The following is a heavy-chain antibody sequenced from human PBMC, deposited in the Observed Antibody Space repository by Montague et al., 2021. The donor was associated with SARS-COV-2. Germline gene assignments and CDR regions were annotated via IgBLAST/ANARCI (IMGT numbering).Heavy chain of an antibody. CDR2: ISYDGSNK. Sequence: SLRLSCAASGFTFSSYAMHWVRQAPGKGLEWVAVISYDGSNKYYADSVKGRFTISRDNSKNTLYLQMNSLRAADTAVYYCARDNYDYVWGSYRYIYWGQGTLVTVSS. D-gene: IGHD3-16*02. J-gene: IGHJ4*02. CDR1: GFTFSSYA. V-gene: IGHV3-30*04. CDR3: ARDNYDYVWGSYRYIY.